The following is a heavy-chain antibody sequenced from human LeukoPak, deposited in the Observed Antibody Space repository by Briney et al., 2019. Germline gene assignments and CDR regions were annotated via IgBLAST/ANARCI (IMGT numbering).Heavy chain of an antibody. CDR2: ISADGGST. Sequence: GGSLRLSCVVSGIKFADYAMHWVGQPPGKGLEWVSLISADGGSTFSADSVKGRFSISRDNSKNSLYLQMNSLRSEDTAMYYCAKESGKFDYWGQGTLVAVSS. CDR1: GIKFADYA. CDR3: AKESGKFDY. V-gene: IGHV3-43*02. J-gene: IGHJ4*02.